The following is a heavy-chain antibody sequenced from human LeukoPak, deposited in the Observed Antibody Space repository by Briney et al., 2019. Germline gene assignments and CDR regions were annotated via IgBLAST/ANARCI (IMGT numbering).Heavy chain of an antibody. J-gene: IGHJ4*02. CDR3: PWDIEAAALFIDY. D-gene: IGHD6-13*01. V-gene: IGHV3-7*01. CDR2: MKYDGSEK. Sequence: GGSLRLSCAASGFTFSSYWMSWVRQAPGKGLEWVANMKYDGSEKYYVDSVKGRFTISRDNAKNSLYLPMNILRGADTAVYYCPWDIEAAALFIDYSGQGTLVTVSS. CDR1: GFTFSSYW.